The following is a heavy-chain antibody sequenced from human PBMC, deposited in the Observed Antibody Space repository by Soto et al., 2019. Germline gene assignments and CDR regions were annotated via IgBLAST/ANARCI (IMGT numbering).Heavy chain of an antibody. Sequence: QITLKESGPTLVKPTQTLTLTCTFSGFSLSTNGVGVGWIRQPPGKALEWLALIYWDNDERYSPSLKSRLIITKDTSNNQVVLTMTNMDPVDTATYYCAHRRVGYGDPDYYFEYWGQGILVTVSS. J-gene: IGHJ4*02. CDR2: IYWDNDE. D-gene: IGHD4-17*01. CDR3: AHRRVGYGDPDYYFEY. V-gene: IGHV2-5*02. CDR1: GFSLSTNGVG.